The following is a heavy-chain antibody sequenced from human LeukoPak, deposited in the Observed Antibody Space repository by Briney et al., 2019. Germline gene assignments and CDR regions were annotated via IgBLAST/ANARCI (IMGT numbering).Heavy chain of an antibody. CDR1: GYSINSNYY. Sequence: SETLSLTCAVSGYSINSNYYWGWIRQPPGKGLEWIANIYHYGSTYYNPSLKSRVTISVDTAKNQFSLKLSSVTAADTAVYYCARKGVIHYYGSGSYVYWGQGTLVTVSS. D-gene: IGHD3-10*01. J-gene: IGHJ4*02. V-gene: IGHV4-38-2*01. CDR2: IYHYGST. CDR3: ARKGVIHYYGSGSYVY.